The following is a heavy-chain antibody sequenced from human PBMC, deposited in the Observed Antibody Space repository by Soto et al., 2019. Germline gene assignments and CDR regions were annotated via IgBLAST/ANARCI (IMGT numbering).Heavy chain of an antibody. CDR3: AKERYYDILTGPENYYYPYGMDV. D-gene: IGHD3-9*01. CDR1: GFTFSSYA. V-gene: IGHV3-23*01. J-gene: IGHJ6*02. CDR2: ITGSGGYT. Sequence: EVHLLESGGGLVQPGGSLRLSCAASGFTFSSYAMSWVRQAPGKGLEWVSDITGSGGYTFYADSVTGRFTISRDNSKNTLWLQMSSLRAEDTAVYYCAKERYYDILTGPENYYYPYGMDVWGQGTTVTVAS.